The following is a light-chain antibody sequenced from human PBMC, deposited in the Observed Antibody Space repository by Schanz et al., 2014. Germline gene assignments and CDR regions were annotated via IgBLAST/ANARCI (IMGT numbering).Light chain of an antibody. CDR2: DVS. Sequence: QSALTQPASVSGSPGQSITISCTGTTSDVGGYKYVSWYQQHPGKAPKLMIYDVSNRPSGVSNRFSGSKSGNTASLTISGLQAEDEADYYCSSYTSSRTYVFGTGTKLTVL. V-gene: IGLV2-14*01. CDR3: SSYTSSRTYV. CDR1: TSDVGGYKY. J-gene: IGLJ1*01.